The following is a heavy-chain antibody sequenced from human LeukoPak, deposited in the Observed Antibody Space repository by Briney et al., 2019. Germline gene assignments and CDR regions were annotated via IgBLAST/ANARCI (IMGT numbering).Heavy chain of an antibody. Sequence: GGSLRLSCAASGFTFNSYAMAWVRQAPEKGLERVSSITDSGVSTYYADSVKGRFAISRDNSKNTLYLQMNSLRAEDTAVYYCAKGSRGNYDYWGQGTLVTVSS. CDR3: AKGSRGNYDY. V-gene: IGHV3-23*01. CDR2: ITDSGVST. J-gene: IGHJ4*02. CDR1: GFTFNSYA. D-gene: IGHD1-26*01.